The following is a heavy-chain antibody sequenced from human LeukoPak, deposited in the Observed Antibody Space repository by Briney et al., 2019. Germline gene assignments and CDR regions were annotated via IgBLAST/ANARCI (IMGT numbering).Heavy chain of an antibody. CDR1: VYTFTVYY. Sequence: ASVKLSCKSSVYTFTVYYMHWVRQAPGQPLEWMGWINPNSGGTNYAQKFQVRVTMTRDTSISTAYMELSRLRSDDTAVYYCARTHEGLERLGYWGQGTLVTVSS. V-gene: IGHV1-2*02. CDR2: INPNSGGT. D-gene: IGHD1-1*01. J-gene: IGHJ4*02. CDR3: ARTHEGLERLGY.